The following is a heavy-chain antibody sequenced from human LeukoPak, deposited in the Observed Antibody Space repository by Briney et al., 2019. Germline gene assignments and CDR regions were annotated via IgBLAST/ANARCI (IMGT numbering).Heavy chain of an antibody. CDR2: ISGAGDYM. D-gene: IGHD4-17*01. CDR3: ARTYGRGSLDY. J-gene: IGHJ4*02. V-gene: IGHV3-21*05. CDR1: GFTFSSYS. Sequence: GGSLRLSCAASGFTFSSYSMNWVRQTPGKGLEWVSYISGAGDYMLYADSVKGRFTVSRDNAKTSVYLQMNSLRVEDTAVYYCARTYGRGSLDYWGQGTLVTVSS.